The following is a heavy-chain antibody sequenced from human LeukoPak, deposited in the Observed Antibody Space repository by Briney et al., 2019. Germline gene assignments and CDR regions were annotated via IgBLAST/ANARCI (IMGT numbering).Heavy chain of an antibody. Sequence: SETLSLTCTVPGGSISSYYWSWIRQPPGKGLEWIGYIYYSGSTYYNPSLKSRVTISVDTSKNQFSLKLSSVTAADTAVYYCARDTYDSSGYYRGGGFDYWGQGTLVTVSS. CDR2: IYYSGST. CDR1: GGSISSYY. D-gene: IGHD3-22*01. CDR3: ARDTYDSSGYYRGGGFDY. J-gene: IGHJ4*02. V-gene: IGHV4-59*06.